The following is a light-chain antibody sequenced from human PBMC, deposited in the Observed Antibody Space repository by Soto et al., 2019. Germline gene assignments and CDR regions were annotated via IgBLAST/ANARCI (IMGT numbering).Light chain of an antibody. CDR3: RSYTSSSPVL. CDR1: SSDVGGYNS. J-gene: IGLJ2*01. V-gene: IGLV2-14*03. Sequence: QSALTQPASVSGSPGQSITISCTGTSSDVGGYNSVFWYQQHPGKAPKLMIYDVTNRPSGVSNRFSGSKSVNTASLTISGLQAEDEADYYCRSYTSSSPVLFGGGTKLTVL. CDR2: DVT.